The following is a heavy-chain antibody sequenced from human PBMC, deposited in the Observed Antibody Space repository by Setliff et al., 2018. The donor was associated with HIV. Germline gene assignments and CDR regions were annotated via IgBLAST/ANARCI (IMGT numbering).Heavy chain of an antibody. CDR1: GDTFRSYA. Sequence: SVQVSCKASGDTFRSYAISWVRQAPGQGLEWMGRIVPTLGSVNYAQKFQGRVTITADKPTTTAYMQIVGLTSEDTAIYYCARVIGDDFWSGTSNWFDPWGQGTVVTVSS. V-gene: IGHV1-69*04. CDR3: ARVIGDDFWSGTSNWFDP. CDR2: IVPTLGSV. J-gene: IGHJ5*02. D-gene: IGHD3-3*01.